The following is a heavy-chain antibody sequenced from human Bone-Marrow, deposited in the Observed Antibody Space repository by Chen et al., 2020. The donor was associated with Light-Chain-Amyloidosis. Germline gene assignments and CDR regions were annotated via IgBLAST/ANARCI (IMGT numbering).Heavy chain of an antibody. CDR2: IYYSGST. V-gene: IGHV4-31*03. D-gene: IGHD2-21*02. J-gene: IGHJ3*02. CDR1: VGSISSCGYY. Sequence: QVQLQESGPGLVKPSQTLSLTSTFSVGSISSCGYYWSWIRQHPGKGLEWIGYIYYSGSTYYNPSLKSRVTISVDTSKNQFSLKLSSVTAADTAVYYCARRPGHIVVVTEGAFDIWGQGTMVTVSS. CDR3: ARRPGHIVVVTEGAFDI.